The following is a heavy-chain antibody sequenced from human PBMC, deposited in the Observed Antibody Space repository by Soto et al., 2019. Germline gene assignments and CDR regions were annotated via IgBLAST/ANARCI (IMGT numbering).Heavy chain of an antibody. Sequence: SETLSLTCTVSGGSISSSSYYWGWIRQPPGKGLEWIGSIYYSGSTYYNPSLKSRVTISVDTSKNQFSLKLSSVTAADTAVYYCARLPGGSDIVVVPAEDYYYYMDVWGKGTTVTVSS. D-gene: IGHD2-2*01. V-gene: IGHV4-39*01. CDR1: GGSISSSSYY. CDR2: IYYSGST. J-gene: IGHJ6*03. CDR3: ARLPGGSDIVVVPAEDYYYYMDV.